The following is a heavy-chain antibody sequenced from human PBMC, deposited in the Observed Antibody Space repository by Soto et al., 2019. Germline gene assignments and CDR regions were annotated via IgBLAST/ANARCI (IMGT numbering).Heavy chain of an antibody. Sequence: QVQLVQSGAEVKKPGASVKVSCKASGYTFTSYGISWVRQAPGQGLEWMGWISAYNGNTNYAQKLQGRVTMTTDTSTSIAYMELRSLRSDDTAVYYCARVPSKSTGYSSSWDNWFDPWGQGTLVTVSS. CDR2: ISAYNGNT. V-gene: IGHV1-18*01. J-gene: IGHJ5*02. D-gene: IGHD6-13*01. CDR3: ARVPSKSTGYSSSWDNWFDP. CDR1: GYTFTSYG.